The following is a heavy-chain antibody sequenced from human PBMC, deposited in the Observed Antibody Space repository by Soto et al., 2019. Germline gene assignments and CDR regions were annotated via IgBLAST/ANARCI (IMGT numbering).Heavy chain of an antibody. J-gene: IGHJ4*02. CDR3: ARGPSSLTSFDY. D-gene: IGHD2-2*01. Sequence: GGSLRLSCAASGFTFSSYAMHWVRQAPGKGLEWVAAISYDGSNKYYADSVKGRFTISRDNSKNTLFLQMNSLRGEDTAVYYCARGPSSLTSFDYWGQGTLVTVSS. CDR2: ISYDGSNK. CDR1: GFTFSSYA. V-gene: IGHV3-30-3*01.